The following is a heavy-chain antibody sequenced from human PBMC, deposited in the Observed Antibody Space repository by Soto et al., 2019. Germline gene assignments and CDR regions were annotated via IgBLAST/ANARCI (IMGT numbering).Heavy chain of an antibody. CDR1: GGTFSSYT. CDR2: IIPILGIA. V-gene: IGHV1-69*02. J-gene: IGHJ4*02. CDR3: ARPRRCSGDSCGLDC. D-gene: IGHD2-15*01. Sequence: QVQLVQSGAEVKKPGSSVKVSCKASGGTFSSYTISWVRQAPGQGLEWMGRIIPILGIANYAQKFQGRVTITADKSPSQAYIELGSLRSEETAVYYCARPRRCSGDSCGLDCWGQGTLVTV.